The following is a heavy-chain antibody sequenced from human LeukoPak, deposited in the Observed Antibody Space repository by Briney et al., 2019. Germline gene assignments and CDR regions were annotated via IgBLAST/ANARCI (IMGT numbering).Heavy chain of an antibody. CDR1: GFTFSSYE. CDR3: ARDVYLGY. J-gene: IGHJ4*02. V-gene: IGHV3-48*03. Sequence: GGSLRLSCAASGFTFSSYETNWVRRAPGRGLEWVSYISTSGTTIYYADSVKGRFTISRDNAKNSLYLQMNSLRAEDTAVYYCARDVYLGYWGQGTLVTVSS. CDR2: ISTSGTTI.